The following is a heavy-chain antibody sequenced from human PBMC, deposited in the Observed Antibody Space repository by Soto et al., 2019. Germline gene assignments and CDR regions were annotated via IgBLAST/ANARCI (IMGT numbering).Heavy chain of an antibody. CDR3: AKAPTNYGSGSYYYY. V-gene: IGHV3-23*01. J-gene: IGHJ4*02. CDR2: ISGSGGST. CDR1: GFTFSSYA. Sequence: EVQLLESGGGLVQPGGSLRLSCAASGFTFSSYAMSWVRQAPGKGLEWVSAISGSGGSTYYADSVKGRFTISRDNSKNTLYLQMKSLSAEDTAVYYCAKAPTNYGSGSYYYYWGQGTLVTVSS. D-gene: IGHD3-10*01.